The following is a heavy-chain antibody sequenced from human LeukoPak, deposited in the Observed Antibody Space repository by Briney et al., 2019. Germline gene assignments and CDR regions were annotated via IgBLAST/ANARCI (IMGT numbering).Heavy chain of an antibody. CDR2: IYYSGST. CDR1: GFTFSSYA. V-gene: IGHV4-39*01. D-gene: IGHD3-16*01. J-gene: IGHJ4*02. CDR3: ARLSLYITQDY. Sequence: GSLRLSCAASGFTFSSYAMSWVRQPPGKGLEWIGSIYYSGSTYYNPSLKSRVTISVDTSKNQFSLKLSSVTAADTAVYYCARLSLYITQDYWGQGTLVTVSS.